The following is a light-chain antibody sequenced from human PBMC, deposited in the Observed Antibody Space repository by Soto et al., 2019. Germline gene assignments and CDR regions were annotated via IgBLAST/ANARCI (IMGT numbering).Light chain of an antibody. CDR3: HQFGSSPLDT. J-gene: IGKJ3*01. Sequence: EIVLTHSPGTLSLSPGERATLSCRASQTISSSFLAWYQQKPGQAPRLLIYRASRRAPGIPDRFSGSGSWTDFTLPISRLEPEDFAVYYCHQFGSSPLDTFGPGTKVEIK. V-gene: IGKV3-20*01. CDR2: RAS. CDR1: QTISSSF.